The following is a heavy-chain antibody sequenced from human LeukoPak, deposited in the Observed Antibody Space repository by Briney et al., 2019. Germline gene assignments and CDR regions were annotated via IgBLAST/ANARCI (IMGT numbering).Heavy chain of an antibody. D-gene: IGHD3-22*01. CDR2: IYYSGST. J-gene: IGHJ6*03. Sequence: SETLSLTCTVSGGSISSHYWSWIRQPPGKGLEWIGYIYYSGSTNYNPSLKSRVTIPVDTSKNQFSLKLSSVTAADTAVYYCARVSYYDSSGQDYYYYYMDVWGKGTTVTVSS. CDR3: ARVSYYDSSGQDYYYYYMDV. V-gene: IGHV4-59*11. CDR1: GGSISSHY.